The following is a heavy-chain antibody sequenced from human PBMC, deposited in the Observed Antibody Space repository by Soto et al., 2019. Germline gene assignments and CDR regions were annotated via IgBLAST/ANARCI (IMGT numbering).Heavy chain of an antibody. D-gene: IGHD4-17*01. CDR2: INHSGST. V-gene: IGHV4-30-2*03. Sequence: SETLSLTCAVSGGSISSGYYSWSWIRQPPGKVLELIGEINHSGSTNYNPYLKSRVTISVDTSKNQFSLKLSSVTAADTAVYYCARHCASSTTTVTTDDYWGQGTLVTVSS. CDR3: ARHCASSTTTVTTDDY. CDR1: GGSISSGYYS. J-gene: IGHJ4*02.